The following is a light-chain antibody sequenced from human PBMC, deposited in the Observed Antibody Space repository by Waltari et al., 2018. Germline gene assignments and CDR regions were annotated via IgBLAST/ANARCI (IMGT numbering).Light chain of an antibody. V-gene: IGLV2-14*03. J-gene: IGLJ1*01. CDR1: SSDVGGYNY. CDR2: AVT. Sequence: QSALTQPASVSGSPGQSITISCPGTSSDVGGYNYVSWYQQHPGKAPKLMIYAVTNRPSGVSNRFSGSKSGNTASLTISGLQAEDEADYYCSSYTSSNTLGFGTGTKVTVL. CDR3: SSYTSSNTLG.